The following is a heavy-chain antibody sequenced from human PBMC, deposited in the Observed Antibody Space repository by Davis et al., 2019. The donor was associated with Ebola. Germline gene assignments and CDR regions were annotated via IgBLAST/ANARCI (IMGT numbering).Heavy chain of an antibody. Sequence: AASVKVSCKASGYTFTSYGISWVRQAPGQGLEWMGWISAYNGNTNYAQKLQGRVTMTTDTSTSTAYMELRSLRSDDTAVYYCAREVQAIVDLGNWFDPWGQGTLVTVSS. CDR1: GYTFTSYG. CDR2: ISAYNGNT. J-gene: IGHJ5*02. V-gene: IGHV1-18*01. D-gene: IGHD3-22*01. CDR3: AREVQAIVDLGNWFDP.